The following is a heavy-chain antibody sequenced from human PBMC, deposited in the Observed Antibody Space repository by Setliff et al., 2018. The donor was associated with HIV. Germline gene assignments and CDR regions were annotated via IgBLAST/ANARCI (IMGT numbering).Heavy chain of an antibody. D-gene: IGHD3-22*01. V-gene: IGHV4-59*08. CDR2: IYYSGST. CDR3: ARHAGGYPFYYYYYYMDV. Sequence: SETLSLTCTVSGGSISSDYWSWIRQPPGKGLEWIGYIYYSGSTNYNPSLKSRVTISVDTSKNQFSLKLSSVTAADTAVYYCARHAGGYPFYYYYYYMDVWGKGTTVTVSS. CDR1: GGSISSDY. J-gene: IGHJ6*03.